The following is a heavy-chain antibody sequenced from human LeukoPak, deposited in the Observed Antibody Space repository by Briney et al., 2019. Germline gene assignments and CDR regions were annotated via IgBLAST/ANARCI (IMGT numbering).Heavy chain of an antibody. V-gene: IGHV3-9*01. J-gene: IGHJ4*02. D-gene: IGHD5-24*01. CDR3: AKDIIGYNYGSYFDY. CDR2: ISWNSGSI. Sequence: GGSLRLSCAASGFTFDDYAMHWVRQAPGKGLEWVSGISWNSGSIGYADSVKGRFTISRDNAKNSLYLQMNSLRAEDTALYYCAKDIIGYNYGSYFDYWGQGTLVTVSS. CDR1: GFTFDDYA.